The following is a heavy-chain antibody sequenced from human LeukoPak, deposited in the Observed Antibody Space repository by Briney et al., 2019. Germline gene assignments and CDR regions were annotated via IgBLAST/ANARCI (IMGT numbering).Heavy chain of an antibody. D-gene: IGHD1-26*01. V-gene: IGHV1-2*02. CDR2: INPSTGGT. CDR3: ARPPYSGSYSSGLAVY. Sequence: GASVNVSCKASVYTFTGYYIHWVRQAPGQGLEWMGWINPSTGGTSYAQKFQGRVTMTRDTSISTAYMELSRLKSDDTAVYYCARPPYSGSYSSGLAVYWGQGTLVTVSS. CDR1: VYTFTGYY. J-gene: IGHJ4*02.